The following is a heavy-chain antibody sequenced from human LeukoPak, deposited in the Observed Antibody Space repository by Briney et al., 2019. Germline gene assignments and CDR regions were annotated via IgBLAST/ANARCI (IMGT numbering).Heavy chain of an antibody. Sequence: ASVKVSCKASGYTFTGYYMHWVRQAPGQGLEWMGWINPNSGGTNYAQKFQGRFTMTRDTSISTAYMELSRLRSDDTAVYYCARAYCGGDCYFDYWGQGTLVTVSS. CDR1: GYTFTGYY. CDR3: ARAYCGGDCYFDY. D-gene: IGHD2-21*01. CDR2: INPNSGGT. V-gene: IGHV1-2*02. J-gene: IGHJ4*02.